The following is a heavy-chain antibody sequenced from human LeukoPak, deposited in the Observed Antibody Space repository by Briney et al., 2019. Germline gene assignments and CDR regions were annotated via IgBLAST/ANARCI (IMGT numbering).Heavy chain of an antibody. J-gene: IGHJ5*02. CDR1: GGSISDYR. V-gene: IGHV4-4*07. D-gene: IGHD2-2*01. CDR2: IHTSGST. CDR3: ARGVRYCSSTGCQSWFDP. Sequence: SETLSLTCTVSGGSISDYRWSWIRQPAGKGLEWIGRIHTSGSTNCNPSLQSRVTTSVDTSKNQFSLNLNSVTAADTAVYYCARGVRYCSSTGCQSWFDPWGQGALVTVSS.